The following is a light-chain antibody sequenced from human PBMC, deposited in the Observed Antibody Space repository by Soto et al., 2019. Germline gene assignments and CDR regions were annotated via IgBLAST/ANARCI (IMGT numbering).Light chain of an antibody. Sequence: QPALTQPRSVSGSPGQSVTISCTGTSSDVGGYNYVSWYQHHPGKAPKLILYDVSERPSGVPDRFSGSKSGNTASLTISGLQADDEADYYCCPYAGFYTGVFGGGTKLTVL. J-gene: IGLJ2*01. CDR2: DVS. V-gene: IGLV2-11*01. CDR1: SSDVGGYNY. CDR3: CPYAGFYTGV.